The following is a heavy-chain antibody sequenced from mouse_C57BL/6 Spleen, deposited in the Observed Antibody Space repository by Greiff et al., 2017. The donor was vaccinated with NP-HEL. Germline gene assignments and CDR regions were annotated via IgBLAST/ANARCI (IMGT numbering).Heavy chain of an antibody. CDR3: ARGTTVVATRAMDY. J-gene: IGHJ4*01. V-gene: IGHV1-42*01. Sequence: DVKLQESGPELVKPGASVKISCKASGYSFTGYYMNWVKQSPEKSLEWIGEINPSTGGTTYNQKFKAKATLTVDKSSSTAYMQLKSLTSEDSAVYYCARGTTVVATRAMDYWGQGTSVTVSS. D-gene: IGHD1-1*01. CDR2: INPSTGGT. CDR1: GYSFTGYY.